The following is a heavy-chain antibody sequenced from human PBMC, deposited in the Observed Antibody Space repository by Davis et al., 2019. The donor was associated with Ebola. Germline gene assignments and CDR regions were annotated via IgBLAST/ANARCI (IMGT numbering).Heavy chain of an antibody. Sequence: MPSETLSLTCNVFGDSVRSYYWSWIRQSPGKGLEWIGHIYYSGTTSYSPSLTRRVSISADPSKNQISLKLSSVTVADTAVYYCARNWGLASRQVTTLGFDPWGQGTLVTVSS. J-gene: IGHJ5*02. CDR1: GDSVRSYY. CDR3: ARNWGLASRQVTTLGFDP. V-gene: IGHV4-59*02. D-gene: IGHD6-13*01. CDR2: IYYSGTT.